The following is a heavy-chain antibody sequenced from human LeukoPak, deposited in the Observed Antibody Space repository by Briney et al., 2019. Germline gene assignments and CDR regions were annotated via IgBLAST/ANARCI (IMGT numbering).Heavy chain of an antibody. V-gene: IGHV3-7*01. CDR1: GFTFSNDW. D-gene: IGHD2-8*01. CDR3: VRTGANWLILFYYT. Sequence: GGSLRLSCAASGFTFSNDWMTWVRQAPGKGLEWVAHIKQDGSEKYYVASVKGRFIISRDNAKNSLYLQMNSLRAEDTAVYYCVRTGANWLILFYYTWGQGTLVTVSS. J-gene: IGHJ5*02. CDR2: IKQDGSEK.